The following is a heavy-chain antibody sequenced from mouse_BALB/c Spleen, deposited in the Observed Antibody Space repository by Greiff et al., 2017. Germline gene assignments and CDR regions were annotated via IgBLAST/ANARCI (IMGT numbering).Heavy chain of an antibody. J-gene: IGHJ3*01. CDR1: GFNIQDTY. D-gene: IGHD2-3*01. CDR2: IDPANGNT. CDR3: ARMGSDGYYGGFAY. Sequence: VQLQQSGAELVKPGASVKLSCTASGFNIQDTYMHWVKQRPEQGLEWIGRIDPANGNTKYDPKFQGKATITADTSSNTAYLQLSSLTSEDTAVYYCARMGSDGYYGGFAYWGQGTLVTVSA. V-gene: IGHV14-3*02.